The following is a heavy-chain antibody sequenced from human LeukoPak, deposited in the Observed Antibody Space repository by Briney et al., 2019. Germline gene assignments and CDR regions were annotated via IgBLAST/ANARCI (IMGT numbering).Heavy chain of an antibody. CDR3: ARVVSSSWTGCYYGMDV. Sequence: PGGSLRLSCAGSGFIFSNYWMHWVRQAPGKGLVWVSRINTDGSSTSYADSLKGRFTISRDNAKNTLYLQMNSLRAEDTAVYYCARVVSSSWTGCYYGMDVWGQGTTVTVSS. CDR2: INTDGSST. D-gene: IGHD6-13*01. J-gene: IGHJ6*02. CDR1: GFIFSNYW. V-gene: IGHV3-74*01.